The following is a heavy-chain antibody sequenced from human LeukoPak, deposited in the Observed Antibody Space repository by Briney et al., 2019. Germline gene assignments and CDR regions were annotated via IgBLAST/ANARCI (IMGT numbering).Heavy chain of an antibody. V-gene: IGHV3-74*01. CDR3: ARTPYYYTMDV. D-gene: IGHD2-15*01. J-gene: IGHJ6*02. CDR1: GFTFSSYW. Sequence: GGSLRLSCAASGFTFSSYWMHWVRQAPGKGLVWVSRINGDGSSTTYADSVKGRFTISRDNAKSTLYLQMNSLRAEDTAVYYCARTPYYYTMDVWGQGTTVTVSS. CDR2: INGDGSST.